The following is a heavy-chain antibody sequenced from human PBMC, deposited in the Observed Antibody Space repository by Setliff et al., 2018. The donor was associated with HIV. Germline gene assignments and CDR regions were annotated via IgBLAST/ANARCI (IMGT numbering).Heavy chain of an antibody. V-gene: IGHV1-69*13. CDR3: AFDSRGYFSDPLDS. CDR1: GGTFSSYA. J-gene: IGHJ4*02. D-gene: IGHD3-22*01. CDR2: IIPIFGTP. Sequence: ASVKVSCKASGGTFSSYAISWERQAPGQGLEWMARIIPIFGTPNYAQKFQGRVTITADESTSTAYMELSSLSAEDTAVYYCAFDSRGYFSDPLDSWGQGTPVTVSS.